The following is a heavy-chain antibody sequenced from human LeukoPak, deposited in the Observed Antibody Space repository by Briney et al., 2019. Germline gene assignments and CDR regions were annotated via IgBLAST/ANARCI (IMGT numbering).Heavy chain of an antibody. V-gene: IGHV4-34*01. D-gene: IGHD3-10*01. Sequence: SETLSLTCGVSGGSFSGFFWSWIRQPPGKGLEWIGEINHSGNTNYNPSLKSRVTRSVDTSKNQFSLTLTSLTAADTAVYYCATFTYASGTNVGWGQGILVTVSS. CDR2: INHSGNT. J-gene: IGHJ4*02. CDR3: ATFTYASGTNVG. CDR1: GGSFSGFF.